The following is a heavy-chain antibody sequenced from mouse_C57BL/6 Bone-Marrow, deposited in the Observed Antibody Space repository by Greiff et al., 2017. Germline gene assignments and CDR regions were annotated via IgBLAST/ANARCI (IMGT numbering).Heavy chain of an antibody. V-gene: IGHV1-52*01. Sequence: VQLQQPGAELVRPGSSVKLSCKASGYTFTSYWMHWVKQRPIQGLEWIGNIDPSDSETHYNQKFKDKATLTVDKSSSTAYMQLSSLTSEDSAVYYCAGSDYDSVVFAYWGQGTLVTVSA. D-gene: IGHD2-4*01. CDR2: IDPSDSET. CDR1: GYTFTSYW. J-gene: IGHJ3*01. CDR3: AGSDYDSVVFAY.